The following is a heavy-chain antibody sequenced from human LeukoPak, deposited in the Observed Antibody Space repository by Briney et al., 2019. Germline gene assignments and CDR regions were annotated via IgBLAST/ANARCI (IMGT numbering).Heavy chain of an antibody. CDR2: IYYSGST. CDR1: GGSISSYY. J-gene: IGHJ3*01. CDR3: ARPSLDYGGIDAFDF. Sequence: SETLSLTCTVSGGSISSYYWSWIRQPPGKGLEWIGFIYYSGSTNYNPSLKSRVTISVDTSKNQFSLKLSSVTAADTAVYYCARPSLDYGGIDAFDFWGQGTLVTVSS. D-gene: IGHD4-23*01. V-gene: IGHV4-59*08.